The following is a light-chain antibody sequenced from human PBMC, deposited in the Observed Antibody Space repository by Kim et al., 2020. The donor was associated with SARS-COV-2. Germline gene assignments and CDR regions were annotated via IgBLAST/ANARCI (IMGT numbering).Light chain of an antibody. V-gene: IGKV3-20*01. J-gene: IGKJ5*01. Sequence: SPGERANLSCRARQSVSSSYLAWYQHKPGQSPRLLIHGASSRATGVPDRFRGGGSGTDFTLTITRLEPDDFAVYYCQQYGRSPTTFGQGTRLEIK. CDR1: QSVSSSY. CDR2: GAS. CDR3: QQYGRSPTT.